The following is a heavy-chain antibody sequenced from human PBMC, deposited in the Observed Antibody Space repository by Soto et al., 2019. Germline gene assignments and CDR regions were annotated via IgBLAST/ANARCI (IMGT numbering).Heavy chain of an antibody. V-gene: IGHV3-23*04. J-gene: IGHJ5*02. Sequence: VQLVESGGGVVQPGRSLRLSCAASGFTFSSYGMHWVRQAPGKGLEWVSAISGSGGSTYYADSVKGRFTISRDNSKNTLYLQMNSLRAEDTAVYYCAKGPHDYRPRWFDPWGQGTLVTVSS. CDR2: ISGSGGST. CDR1: GFTFSSYG. D-gene: IGHD4-17*01. CDR3: AKGPHDYRPRWFDP.